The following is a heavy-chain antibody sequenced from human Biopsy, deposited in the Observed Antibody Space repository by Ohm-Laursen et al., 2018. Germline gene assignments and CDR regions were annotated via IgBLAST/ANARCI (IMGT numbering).Heavy chain of an antibody. D-gene: IGHD2-15*01. CDR3: ARAYPPPGRRLVVVAGDFDC. CDR1: GFTFSDYY. V-gene: IGHV3-11*04. J-gene: IGHJ4*02. CDR2: ISGSGTTT. Sequence: GSLRLSCAASGFTFSDYYMSWIRQAPGKGLEWLSFISGSGTTTMYADSVKGRFTISRDNAKNSLYLQMNSLRAEDTAVYYCARAYPPPGRRLVVVAGDFDCWGQGTRVTVSS.